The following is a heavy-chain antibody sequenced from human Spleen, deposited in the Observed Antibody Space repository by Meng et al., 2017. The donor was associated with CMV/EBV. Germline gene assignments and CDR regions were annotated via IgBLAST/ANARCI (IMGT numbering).Heavy chain of an antibody. J-gene: IGHJ4*02. V-gene: IGHV3-48*04. CDR2: ISSSSSTI. CDR3: ARAEYYYDSSGYYALDY. Sequence: GESLKISCAASGFTFSSYAMSWVRQAPGKGLEWVSYISSSSSTIYYADSVKGRFTISRDNAKNSLYLQMNSLRAEDTAVYYCARAEYYYDSSGYYALDYWGQGTLVTVSS. CDR1: GFTFSSYA. D-gene: IGHD3-22*01.